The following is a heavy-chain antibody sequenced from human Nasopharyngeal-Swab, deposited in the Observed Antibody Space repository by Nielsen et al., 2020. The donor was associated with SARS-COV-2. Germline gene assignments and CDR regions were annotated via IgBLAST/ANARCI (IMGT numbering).Heavy chain of an antibody. J-gene: IGHJ4*02. CDR1: GFTFSSYG. D-gene: IGHD5-24*01. V-gene: IGHV3-30*18. Sequence: GGSPRLSCAASGFTFSSYGMHWVRQAPGKGLEWVAVISYDGSNKYYADSVKGRFTISRDNSKNTLYLQMNSLRAEDTAVYYCAKGLEMATADYWGQGTLVTVSS. CDR2: ISYDGSNK. CDR3: AKGLEMATADY.